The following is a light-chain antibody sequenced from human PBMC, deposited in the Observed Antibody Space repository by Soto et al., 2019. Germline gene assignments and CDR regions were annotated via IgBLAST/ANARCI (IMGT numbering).Light chain of an antibody. CDR3: QQSYNAPLT. J-gene: IGKJ4*01. Sequence: DIPMTQSPASLSASVGDRVTITCRASQSISTYLNWYQQKPGKAPKLLIYAASSLQSGVPSRFGGSGSGTDFTLTISSLQPEDFATYYCQQSYNAPLTFGGGTKVEIK. CDR1: QSISTY. CDR2: AAS. V-gene: IGKV1-39*01.